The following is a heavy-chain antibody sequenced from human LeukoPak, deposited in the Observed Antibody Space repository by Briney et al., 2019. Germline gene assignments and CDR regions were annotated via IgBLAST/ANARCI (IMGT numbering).Heavy chain of an antibody. CDR1: GYSISSGYY. CDR3: ARGCSYGY. V-gene: IGHV4-38-2*02. CDR2: INHSGST. D-gene: IGHD5-18*01. Sequence: SETLSLTCTVSGYSISSGYYWGWIRQPPGKGLEWIGEINHSGSTNYNPSLKSRVTISVDTSKNQFSLKLSSVTAADTAVYYCARGCSYGYWGQGTLVTVSS. J-gene: IGHJ4*02.